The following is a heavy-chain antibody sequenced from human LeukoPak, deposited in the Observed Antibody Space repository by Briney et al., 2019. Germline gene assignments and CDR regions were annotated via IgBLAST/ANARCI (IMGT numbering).Heavy chain of an antibody. CDR3: ARDYSSGWDDGLDI. V-gene: IGHV3-7*01. CDR1: GFSFSRYY. CDR2: IKHDGSED. Sequence: PGGSLRLSCAASGFSFSRYYVSWVRHAPGKGLEWVASIKHDGSEDYFVGSVRGRFTISRDNARNSLYLQLNSVRGEDTAVYYCARDYSSGWDDGLDIWGQGTTVTVSS. J-gene: IGHJ3*02. D-gene: IGHD6-19*01.